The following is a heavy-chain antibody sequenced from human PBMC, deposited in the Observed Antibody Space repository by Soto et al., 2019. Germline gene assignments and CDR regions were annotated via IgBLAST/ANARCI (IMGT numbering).Heavy chain of an antibody. V-gene: IGHV4-61*01. D-gene: IGHD4-17*01. CDR2: IYYSGST. Sequence: QVQLQESGPGLMKPSETLSLTCTVSGGSVSSGSYYWSWIRQPPGKGLEWIGYIYYSGSTNYNPSLKSRVTISVDTSKNQFSLKLSSVTAADTAVYYCARVQVTTAILDWGQGTLVTVSS. CDR1: GGSVSSGSYY. J-gene: IGHJ4*02. CDR3: ARVQVTTAILD.